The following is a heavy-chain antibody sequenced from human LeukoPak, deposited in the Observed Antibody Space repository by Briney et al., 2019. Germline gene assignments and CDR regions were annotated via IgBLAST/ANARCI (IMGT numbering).Heavy chain of an antibody. V-gene: IGHV4-59*01. Sequence: SETLSLTSSVSGGSISSYYWSWIPQPPGQGLKGCGYIYYSGSTNYNPSLKSRVTISVDTSKNQFSLKLSSVTAADTAVYYCARGLMMAVAGRGEFHYWGQGTLVTVSS. J-gene: IGHJ4*02. CDR2: IYYSGST. CDR1: GGSISSYY. CDR3: ARGLMMAVAGRGEFHY. D-gene: IGHD6-13*01.